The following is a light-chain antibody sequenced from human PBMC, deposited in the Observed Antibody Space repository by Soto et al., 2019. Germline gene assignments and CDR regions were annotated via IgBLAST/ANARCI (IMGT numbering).Light chain of an antibody. CDR3: QSSDSRLRGSEV. CDR2: GTS. CDR1: SSNIGVGYD. J-gene: IGLJ3*02. Sequence: QPVLPQPPSVSGAAGQGVTLSCTGSSSNIGVGYDVHWYQQVPGTAPKLLIFGTSNRPSGVPDRFSGSKSGTTASLAITGLQAEDEADYYCQSSDSRLRGSEVFGGGTQLTVL. V-gene: IGLV1-40*01.